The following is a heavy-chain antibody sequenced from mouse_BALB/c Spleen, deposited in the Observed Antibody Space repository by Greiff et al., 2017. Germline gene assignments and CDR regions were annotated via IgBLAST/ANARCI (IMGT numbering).Heavy chain of an antibody. CDR1: GFTFSSYT. CDR3: TRDWFLFDY. CDR2: ISSGGSYT. D-gene: IGHD2-2*01. V-gene: IGHV5-6-4*01. Sequence: EVKLMESGGGLVKPGGSLKLSCAASGFTFSSYTMSWVRQTPEKRLEWVATISSGGSYTYYPDSVKGRFTISRDNAKNTLYLQMSSLKSEDTAMYYCTRDWFLFDYWGQGTTLTVSS. J-gene: IGHJ2*01.